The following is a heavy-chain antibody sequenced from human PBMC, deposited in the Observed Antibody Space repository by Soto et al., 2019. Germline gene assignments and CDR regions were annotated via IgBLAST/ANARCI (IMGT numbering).Heavy chain of an antibody. V-gene: IGHV3-30*09. J-gene: IGHJ4*02. Sequence: WGSLILSCAASGFTFSSYAMSWVRQAPGEGLEWVAVMSPGGNSQYYADSVKGRFAISGDTSKSTLYLQMTRPRPEETAGYYCASRAAFYWGTGRCWGQRNLVTVSS. CDR2: MSPGGNSQ. CDR3: ASRAAFYWGTGRC. D-gene: IGHD7-27*01. CDR1: GFTFSSYA.